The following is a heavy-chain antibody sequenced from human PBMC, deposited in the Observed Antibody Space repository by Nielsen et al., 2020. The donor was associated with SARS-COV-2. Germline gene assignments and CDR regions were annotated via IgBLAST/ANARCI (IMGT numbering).Heavy chain of an antibody. CDR2: IDPSDFYV. CDR3: ARYASEYYYYYYMDV. Sequence: ESLKISCKGSGHSFTSHWITWVRQIQGKGLEWIGRIDPSDFYVDYSPSFQGHVAISADKSISTAYLQWSSLKASDTAMYYCARYASEYYYYYYMDVWGTGTTVTVPS. CDR1: GHSFTSHW. D-gene: IGHD2-2*01. J-gene: IGHJ6*03. V-gene: IGHV5-10-1*01.